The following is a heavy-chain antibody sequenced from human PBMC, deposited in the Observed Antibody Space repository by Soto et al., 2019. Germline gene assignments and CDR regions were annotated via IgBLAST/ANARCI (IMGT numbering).Heavy chain of an antibody. CDR3: ARAKNFGSGELDY. CDR1: GYTFTGHY. V-gene: IGHV1-2*04. J-gene: IGHJ4*02. CDR2: VNPISGGT. Sequence: QVQLVQSGAEVKKPGASVKVSCKASGYTFTGHYILWVRQAPGQGLEWMGWVNPISGGTIYAQKFLGWVTMTRETSTSTAYLELRSLTSDATAVYYCARAKNFGSGELDYWGQGTLVTVSS. D-gene: IGHD3-10*01.